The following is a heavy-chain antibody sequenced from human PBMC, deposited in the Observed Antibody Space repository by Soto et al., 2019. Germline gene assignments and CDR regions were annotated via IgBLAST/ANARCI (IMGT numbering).Heavy chain of an antibody. Sequence: PSETLSLTCAVSGGSISSGGYSWSWIRQTPGKGLEWIGYIYHSGSTYYNPSLKSRVTISVDRSKNQFSLKLSSVTAADTAVYYFARTYDGSGPNSGGYGFDIWGQGTMVTVSS. J-gene: IGHJ3*02. D-gene: IGHD3-22*01. CDR1: GGSISSGGYS. CDR2: IYHSGST. V-gene: IGHV4-30-2*01. CDR3: ARTYDGSGPNSGGYGFDI.